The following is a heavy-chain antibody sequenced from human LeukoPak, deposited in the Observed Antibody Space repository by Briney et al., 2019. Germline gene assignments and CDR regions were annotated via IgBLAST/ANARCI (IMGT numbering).Heavy chain of an antibody. V-gene: IGHV3-23*01. J-gene: IGHJ1*01. CDR2: ISGSGGST. CDR3: AKDLECSGGSCYSRLGYFQH. D-gene: IGHD2-15*01. CDR1: GFTFSSYA. Sequence: GGSLRLSCAASGFTFSSYAMSWVRQAPGKGLEWVSAISGSGGSTYYADSVKGRFTISRDNSKNTLYPQMNSLRAEDTAVYYCAKDLECSGGSCYSRLGYFQHWGQGTLVTVSS.